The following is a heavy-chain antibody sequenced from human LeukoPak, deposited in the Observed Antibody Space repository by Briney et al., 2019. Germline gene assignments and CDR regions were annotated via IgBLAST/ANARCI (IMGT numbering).Heavy chain of an antibody. V-gene: IGHV1-8*01. CDR2: MNPNSGNT. Sequence: GASVNVSCKASGYTFTSYDINWVRQATGQGLEWMGWMNPNSGNTGYAQKFQGRVTMTRNTSISTAYMELSSLRSEDTAVYYCARDLYDLDAFDIWGQGTMVTVSS. J-gene: IGHJ3*02. D-gene: IGHD2-2*02. CDR1: GYTFTSYD. CDR3: ARDLYDLDAFDI.